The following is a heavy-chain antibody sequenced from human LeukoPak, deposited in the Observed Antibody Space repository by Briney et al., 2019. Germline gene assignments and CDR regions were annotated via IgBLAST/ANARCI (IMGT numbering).Heavy chain of an antibody. J-gene: IGHJ3*02. V-gene: IGHV3-11*06. CDR2: ISSSSSYT. CDR3: ARTRGRGSGGHFDI. CDR1: GFTFSDEY. Sequence: PGGSLRLSCAATGFTFSDEYMSWVRQAPGKGLEWGSYISSSSSYTNYADSVKGRFTISRDNAKNSLSLQMNSLRAEDTAVYYCARTRGRGSGGHFDIWGQGTMVTVSS.